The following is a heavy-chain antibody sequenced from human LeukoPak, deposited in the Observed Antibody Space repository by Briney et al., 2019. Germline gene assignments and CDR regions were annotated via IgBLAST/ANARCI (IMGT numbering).Heavy chain of an antibody. Sequence: SETLSLTCNVSGDSISSYYWSWVRQPPGKGLEWIGYIYYSGSTNYNPSLKSRVTISVDTSKTQFSLNVSSVTAADTAVYYCARLVYSTSWYWFDLWGQGTLVTVSS. V-gene: IGHV4-59*01. D-gene: IGHD6-13*01. CDR2: IYYSGST. CDR1: GDSISSYY. J-gene: IGHJ5*02. CDR3: ARLVYSTSWYWFDL.